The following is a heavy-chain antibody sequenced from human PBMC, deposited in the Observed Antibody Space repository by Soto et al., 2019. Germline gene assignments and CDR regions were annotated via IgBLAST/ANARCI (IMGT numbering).Heavy chain of an antibody. CDR3: ARGPYYYGSGSYSTRLYYYYGMDV. V-gene: IGHV6-1*01. CDR1: GDSVSSNSAA. J-gene: IGHJ6*02. CDR2: TYYRSKWYN. D-gene: IGHD3-10*01. Sequence: SQTLSLTCAISGDSVSSNSAAWNWIRQSPSRGLEWLGRTYYRSKWYNDYAVSVKSRITINPDTSKNQFSLQLNSVTPEDTAVYYCARGPYYYGSGSYSTRLYYYYGMDVWGQGTTVTVSS.